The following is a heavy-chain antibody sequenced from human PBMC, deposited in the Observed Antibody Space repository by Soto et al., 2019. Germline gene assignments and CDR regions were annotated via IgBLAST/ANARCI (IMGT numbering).Heavy chain of an antibody. CDR1: GDSINSDKYY. Sequence: SETLSLTCSVSGDSINSDKYYWGWIRQPPGKGLEWIGSIYYRGNTYYNPSLQTRVTISLDKSKGQFSLRLNSVTAADSAVYFCARLEGLATISYYFDFWGQGAQVTVSS. CDR2: IYYRGNT. D-gene: IGHD3-9*01. V-gene: IGHV4-39*01. J-gene: IGHJ4*02. CDR3: ARLEGLATISYYFDF.